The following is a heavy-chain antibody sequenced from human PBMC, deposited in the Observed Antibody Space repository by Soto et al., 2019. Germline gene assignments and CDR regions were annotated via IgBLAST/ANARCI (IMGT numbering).Heavy chain of an antibody. V-gene: IGHV3-30*18. Sequence: PGGSLRLSCAASGFTFSSYGMHWVRQAPGKGLEWVAVVSYDGSNKYYADSVKGRFTISRDNSKNTLYLQMNSLRAEDTAVYYCAKDRGLYYFDYWGQGTLVTVSS. J-gene: IGHJ4*02. CDR1: GFTFSSYG. CDR2: VSYDGSNK. CDR3: AKDRGLYYFDY.